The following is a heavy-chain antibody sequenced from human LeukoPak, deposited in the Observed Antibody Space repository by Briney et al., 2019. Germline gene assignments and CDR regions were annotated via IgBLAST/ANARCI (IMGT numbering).Heavy chain of an antibody. D-gene: IGHD2-2*02. CDR1: GYTLTGYY. Sequence: SSVKVSCKASGYTLTGYYMHWVRQAPGPGLEWMGWINPISGGTNYAHKSQGSVTMTRDTCISTAYMELSRLRSDDTGVYYCARDLEPRDIVVVPAAIWGQGTLVTVSS. V-gene: IGHV1-2*02. CDR2: INPISGGT. CDR3: ARDLEPRDIVVVPAAI. J-gene: IGHJ4*02.